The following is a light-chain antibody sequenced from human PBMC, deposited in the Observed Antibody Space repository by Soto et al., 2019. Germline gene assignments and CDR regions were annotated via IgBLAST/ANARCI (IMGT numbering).Light chain of an antibody. V-gene: IGKV3-15*01. CDR2: GVS. CDR1: QTVSSN. Sequence: EIVMTQSPATLSVLPGERATLSCRASQTVSSNLGWYLQKPGQAPRLLIYGVSTRATGIPARFSGSGSGTEFTLTISSLQSEDFAVYYCQQYNNWPRTFGQGTKVEIK. J-gene: IGKJ1*01. CDR3: QQYNNWPRT.